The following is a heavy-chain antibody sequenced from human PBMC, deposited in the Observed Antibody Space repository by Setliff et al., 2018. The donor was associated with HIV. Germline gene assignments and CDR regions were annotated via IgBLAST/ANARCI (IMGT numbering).Heavy chain of an antibody. CDR3: ARVLHSPGPFDY. V-gene: IGHV1-69*10. CDR2: LTPVIGIA. CDR1: GGMFSNYA. Sequence: SVKVSCKASGGMFSNYAINWVRQAPGQGLEWMGGLTPVIGIAVYAQKFQGRVTLTADTSTSTAYMDLSSPKSDDTAVYYCARVLHSPGPFDYWGQGSLVTVSA. D-gene: IGHD1-26*01. J-gene: IGHJ4*02.